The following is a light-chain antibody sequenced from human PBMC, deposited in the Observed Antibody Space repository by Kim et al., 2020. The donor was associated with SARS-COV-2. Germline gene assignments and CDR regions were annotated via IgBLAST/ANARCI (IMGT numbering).Light chain of an antibody. CDR3: MHGLRWPYT. Sequence: DIVMIQSPLSLPVTLGQPASISCRSSESLVHSNGNTYLTWFQQRPGQSPRRLIYEVSKRDSGVPDRFSGSGSGTDFTLKISRVEAEDVVIYYCMHGLRWPYTCGQGTKLEI. CDR2: EVS. CDR1: ESLVHSNGNTY. V-gene: IGKV2-30*02. J-gene: IGKJ2*01.